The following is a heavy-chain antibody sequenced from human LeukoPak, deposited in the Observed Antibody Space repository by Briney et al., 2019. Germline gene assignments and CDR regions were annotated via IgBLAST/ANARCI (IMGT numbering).Heavy chain of an antibody. CDR1: GGTFTSYA. V-gene: IGHV1-69*10. J-gene: IGHJ4*02. D-gene: IGHD3-22*01. Sequence: SVKVSCKASGGTFTSYAISWVRQAPGQGLEWMGWIIPIFGIANYAQKFQGRVTITADKSTSTAYMELSSLRSEDTAVYYCAREYYDSSGYYYYFDYWGQGTLVTVSS. CDR3: AREYYDSSGYYYYFDY. CDR2: IIPIFGIA.